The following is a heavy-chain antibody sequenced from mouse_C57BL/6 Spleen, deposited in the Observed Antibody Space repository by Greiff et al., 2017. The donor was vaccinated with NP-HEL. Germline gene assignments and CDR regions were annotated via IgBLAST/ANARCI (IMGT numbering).Heavy chain of an antibody. CDR3: ARRSETGRWFAY. CDR1: GFTFSSYT. CDR2: ISGGGGNT. D-gene: IGHD4-1*01. Sequence: EVQGVESGGGLVKPGGSLKLSCAASGFTFSSYTMSWVRQTPEKRLEWVATISGGGGNTYYPDSVKGRFTISRDNAKNTLYLQMSSLRSEDTALYYCARRSETGRWFAYWGQGTLVTVSA. J-gene: IGHJ3*01. V-gene: IGHV5-9*01.